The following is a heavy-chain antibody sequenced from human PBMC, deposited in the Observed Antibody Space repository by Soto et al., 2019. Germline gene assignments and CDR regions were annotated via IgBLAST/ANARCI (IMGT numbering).Heavy chain of an antibody. CDR3: ARDAFDYGDYVGWFDP. D-gene: IGHD4-17*01. Sequence: QVQLQESGPGLVKPSQTLSLTCTVSGGSISSGGYYWSWIRQHPGKGLEWIGYIYYSGSTYYNPSLKRRVTISVDTSKNQFSLKLSSVTAADTAVYYCARDAFDYGDYVGWFDPWGQGTLVTVSS. V-gene: IGHV4-31*03. J-gene: IGHJ5*02. CDR1: GGSISSGGYY. CDR2: IYYSGST.